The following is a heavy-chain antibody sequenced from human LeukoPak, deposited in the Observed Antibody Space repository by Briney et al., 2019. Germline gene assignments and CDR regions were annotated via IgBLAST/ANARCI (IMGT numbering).Heavy chain of an antibody. CDR2: MSGDATST. CDR1: GFTFSSFA. J-gene: IGHJ4*02. V-gene: IGHV3-23*01. D-gene: IGHD6-13*01. Sequence: LGGSLRLSCAASGFTFSSFAMNWVRQAPGKGLEWVSTMSGDATSTYYADSVKGRFTISRDNSKNTLYLQMNSLRADDTAVYYCAKRTSGSSWYSSDSWGQGTLVTVSS. CDR3: AKRTSGSSWYSSDS.